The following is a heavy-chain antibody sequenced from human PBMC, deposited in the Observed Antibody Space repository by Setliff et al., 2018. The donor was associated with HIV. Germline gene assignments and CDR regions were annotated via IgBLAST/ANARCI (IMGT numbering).Heavy chain of an antibody. V-gene: IGHV1-2*04. Sequence: GASVKVSCKASGYSFTDYYIHWVRQATGQGLEWMGWINPKSDGTNYAQKFQGWITMTRDTSISTAYMELSRLRSDDTAVYYCARGMDYYDTSGYYQYYCDYWGQGTLVTVSS. CDR2: INPKSDGT. J-gene: IGHJ4*02. CDR3: ARGMDYYDTSGYYQYYCDY. D-gene: IGHD3-22*01. CDR1: GYSFTDYY.